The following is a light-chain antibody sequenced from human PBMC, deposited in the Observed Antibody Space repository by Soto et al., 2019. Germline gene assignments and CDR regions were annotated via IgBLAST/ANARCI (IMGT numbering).Light chain of an antibody. J-gene: IGLJ1*01. CDR2: TTN. CDR1: SSNIGTSS. CDR3: AAWDDSLNGHV. Sequence: QSALTQPHSASGTPGQRLTISCSGSSSNIGTSSVHWFQQLPGTAPKLLISTTNQRPSGVPERFSGSKSGTSASLAVSGLQSEDEADYYCAAWDDSLNGHVFGTGTKVTVL. V-gene: IGLV1-44*01.